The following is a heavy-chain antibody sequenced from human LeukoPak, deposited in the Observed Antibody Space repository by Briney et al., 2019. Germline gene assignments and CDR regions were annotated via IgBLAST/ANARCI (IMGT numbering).Heavy chain of an antibody. CDR2: IYTSGST. V-gene: IGHV4-4*07. CDR1: GGSISSYY. J-gene: IGHJ3*02. D-gene: IGHD3-3*01. CDR3: ARERSYDFWSGYLTGDAFDI. Sequence: SETLSLTCTVSGGSISSYYWSWIRQPAGKGLEWIGRIYTSGSTNYNPSLKSRVTISVDTSKNQFSLKLSSVTAADTAVYYCARERSYDFWSGYLTGDAFDIWGQGTMVTVSS.